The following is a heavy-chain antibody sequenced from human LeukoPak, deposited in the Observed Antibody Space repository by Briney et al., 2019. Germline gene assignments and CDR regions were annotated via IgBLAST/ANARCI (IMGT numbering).Heavy chain of an antibody. D-gene: IGHD6-19*01. CDR2: INHSGST. CDR3: ARGRGSGWYKNAFDI. CDR1: GGSFSGYY. Sequence: PSETLSLTCAVYGGSFSGYYWSWIRQLPGKGLEWIGEINHSGSTNYNPSLKSRVTISVDTSKNQFSLKLSSVTAADTAVYYCARGRGSGWYKNAFDIWGQGTMVTVSS. V-gene: IGHV4-34*01. J-gene: IGHJ3*02.